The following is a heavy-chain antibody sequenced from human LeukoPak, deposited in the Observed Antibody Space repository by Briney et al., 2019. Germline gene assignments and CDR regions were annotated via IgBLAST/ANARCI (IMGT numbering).Heavy chain of an antibody. J-gene: IGHJ6*02. CDR1: GYTFTGYY. CDR3: ARPTSIIPASNTYYYYYAMDL. CDR2: INPNSGGT. D-gene: IGHD2-2*01. V-gene: IGHV1-2*02. Sequence: GASVKVSCKASGYTFTGYYMHWVRQAPGQGLEWMGWINPNSGGTNYAQKFQGRVTMTRDSSTSTVYMELSRLSSKDTAAYYCARPTSIIPASNTYYYYYAMDLWGQGTTVTVSS.